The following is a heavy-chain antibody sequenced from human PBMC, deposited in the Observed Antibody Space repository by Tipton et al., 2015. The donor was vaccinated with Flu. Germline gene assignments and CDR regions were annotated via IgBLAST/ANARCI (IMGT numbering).Heavy chain of an antibody. D-gene: IGHD2-8*01. V-gene: IGHV4-61*08. Sequence: TLSLTCSVSGGSVSVPGYYWTWIRQPPGKGLEYIGQISYSGDSNNNPSLKSRVTIPLDSSKNSFSLKLTSVTPADTAMYYCARMRARDCTMGVCYLWYFDLWGRGTLVTVS. CDR2: ISYSGDS. J-gene: IGHJ2*01. CDR1: GGSVSVPGYY. CDR3: ARMRARDCTMGVCYLWYFDL.